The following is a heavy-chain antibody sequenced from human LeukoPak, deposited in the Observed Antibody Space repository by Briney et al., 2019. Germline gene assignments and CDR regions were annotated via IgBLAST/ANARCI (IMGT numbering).Heavy chain of an antibody. J-gene: IGHJ4*02. CDR1: GGSISSYH. CDR3: ARALAYYYDSSGYYPMYYFDY. D-gene: IGHD3-22*01. V-gene: IGHV4-4*07. Sequence: SETLSLTCTVPGGSISSYHWSWIRQPAGKGLEWIGRIYTSGSTNYNPSLKSRVTMSVDTSKNQFSLKLSSETAADTAVYYCARALAYYYDSSGYYPMYYFDYWGQGTLVTVSS. CDR2: IYTSGST.